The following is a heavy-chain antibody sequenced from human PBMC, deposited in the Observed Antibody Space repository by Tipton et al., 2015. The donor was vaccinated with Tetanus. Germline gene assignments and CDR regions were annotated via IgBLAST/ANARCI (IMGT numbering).Heavy chain of an antibody. J-gene: IGHJ4*02. CDR1: GFTFSSYW. Sequence: SLRLSCAASGFTFSSYWMSWVRQAPGKGLEWVANIKQDGSAKYCVDSVKGRFTISRGNAKNSLYLQMNSLRAEDTAVYYCARDSTYLFDYWGQGTLVTVSS. V-gene: IGHV3-7*01. D-gene: IGHD2-2*01. CDR2: IKQDGSAK. CDR3: ARDSTYLFDY.